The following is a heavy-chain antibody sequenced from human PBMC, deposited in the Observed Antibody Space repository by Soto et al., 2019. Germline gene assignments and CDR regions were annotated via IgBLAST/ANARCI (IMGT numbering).Heavy chain of an antibody. Sequence: QVQLVQSGAEVKKPGSSVKVSCKASGGTFSSYTISWVRQAPGQGLEWMGRIIPILGIANYAQKFQGRVTITADKSTGTAYMELSSLRSEDTAVYYCATTSITMIYPMEVWSNFDYWGQGTLVTVSS. V-gene: IGHV1-69*02. D-gene: IGHD3-22*01. CDR2: IIPILGIA. CDR1: GGTFSSYT. J-gene: IGHJ4*02. CDR3: ATTSITMIYPMEVWSNFDY.